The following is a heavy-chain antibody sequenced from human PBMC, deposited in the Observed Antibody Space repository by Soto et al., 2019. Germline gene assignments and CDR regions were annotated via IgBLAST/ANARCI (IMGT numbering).Heavy chain of an antibody. CDR2: ISAYNGNT. CDR1: GYTFTSYG. D-gene: IGHD1-26*01. CDR3: ARGVVRRGRSGSWDY. Sequence: QVQLVQSGAEVKKPGASVKVSCKASGYTFTSYGISWVRQAPGQGLEWMGWISAYNGNTNYAQKLPGRVTMTTDTSTSTGYLELRSLGSDDTAVYYCARGVVRRGRSGSWDYWGQGTLVTVSS. J-gene: IGHJ4*02. V-gene: IGHV1-18*01.